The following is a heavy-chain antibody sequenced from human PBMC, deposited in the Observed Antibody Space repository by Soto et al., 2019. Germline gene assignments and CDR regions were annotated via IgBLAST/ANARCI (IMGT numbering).Heavy chain of an antibody. V-gene: IGHV4-59*01. CDR2: VYFNGNT. D-gene: IGHD3-16*01. CDR3: ASVTFGGVVLAH. J-gene: IGHJ4*02. CDR1: AASFSKYY. Sequence: SETLSLTCTVSAASFSKYYWTWIRQPPGKGLEWIGYVYFNGNTNYNPSLKRRVSISIDTSKNQISLTLNSVTAADTAVYYCASVTFGGVVLAHWGQGTLVTVSS.